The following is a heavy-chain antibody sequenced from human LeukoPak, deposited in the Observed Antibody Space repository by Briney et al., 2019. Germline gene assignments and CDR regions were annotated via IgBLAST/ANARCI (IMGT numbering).Heavy chain of an antibody. CDR2: IYHSGST. V-gene: IGHV4-30-2*01. Sequence: PSQTLSLTCAVSGGSISSGGYSWSWVRQPPGKGLEWIGYIYHSGSTYYNPSLKSRVTISVDRSKNQFSLKLSSVTAADTAVYYCARGGAGRGERGAFDIRGQGTMVTVSS. CDR3: ARGGAGRGERGAFDI. D-gene: IGHD1-1*01. J-gene: IGHJ3*02. CDR1: GGSISSGGYS.